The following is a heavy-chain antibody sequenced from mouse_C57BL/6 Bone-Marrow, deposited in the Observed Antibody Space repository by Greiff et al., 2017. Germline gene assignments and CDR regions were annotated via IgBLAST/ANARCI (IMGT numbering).Heavy chain of an antibody. Sequence: EVKLVESGPGLVKPSQSLSLTCSVTGYSITSGYYWNWIRQFPGNQLELMGYISYDGSNNYNPSLTNRISITRDPSNNQLFLQLKSVTTEDTATDNCERERYYGSSYWYFDVWGTGTTVTVSS. V-gene: IGHV3-6*01. J-gene: IGHJ1*03. CDR1: GYSITSGYY. CDR2: ISYDGSN. CDR3: ERERYYGSSYWYFDV. D-gene: IGHD1-1*01.